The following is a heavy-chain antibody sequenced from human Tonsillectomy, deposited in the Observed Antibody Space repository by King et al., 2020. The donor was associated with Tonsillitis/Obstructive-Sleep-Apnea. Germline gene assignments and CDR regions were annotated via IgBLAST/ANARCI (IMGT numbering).Heavy chain of an antibody. V-gene: IGHV1-46*01. CDR3: ASQSAGTKEYYYYYMDV. CDR2: INPSGGST. CDR1: GYTFTSYY. J-gene: IGHJ6*03. Sequence: QLVQSGAEVKKPGASVKVSCKASGYTFTSYYMHWVRQAPGQGLEWMGIINPSGGSTSYAQKFQGRVTMTRDTSTSTVYMELSSLRSEDTAEYYCASQSAGTKEYYYYYMDVWGKGTTVTVSS. D-gene: IGHD1-7*01.